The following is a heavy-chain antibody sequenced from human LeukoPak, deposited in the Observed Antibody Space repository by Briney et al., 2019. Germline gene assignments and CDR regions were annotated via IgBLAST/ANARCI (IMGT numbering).Heavy chain of an antibody. Sequence: SVKVSCKASGGTFSSYAISWVRQAPGQGLEWMGGTIPIFGTANYAQKFQGRVTITADKSTSTAYMELSSLRSEDTAVYYCARCKVGATTFDYWGQGTLVTVSS. D-gene: IGHD1-26*01. CDR2: TIPIFGTA. V-gene: IGHV1-69*06. CDR1: GGTFSSYA. CDR3: ARCKVGATTFDY. J-gene: IGHJ4*02.